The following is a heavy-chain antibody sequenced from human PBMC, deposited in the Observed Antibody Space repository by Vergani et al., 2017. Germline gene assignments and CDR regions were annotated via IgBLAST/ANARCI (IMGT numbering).Heavy chain of an antibody. V-gene: IGHV1-8*03. CDR3: ARGLSGYCSGYNCYIHPWFDS. CDR2: MNPISGNT. J-gene: IGHJ5*01. D-gene: IGHD2-15*01. CDR1: GYTFTNYD. Sequence: QVQLVQSGTEVKKPGASVKVSCKASGYTFTNYDINWVRRATGQGLEGMGWMNPISGNTGFAQKFRGRVTITRDTSISTAYMELSSLRSEDTAIYYCARGLSGYCSGYNCYIHPWFDSWGPGTLVTVSS.